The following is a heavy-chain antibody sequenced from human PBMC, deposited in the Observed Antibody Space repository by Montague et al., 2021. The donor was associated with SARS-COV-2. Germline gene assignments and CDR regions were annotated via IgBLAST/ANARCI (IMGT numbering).Heavy chain of an antibody. J-gene: IGHJ5*02. CDR1: SGSISSHY. CDR2: VNYGGST. Sequence: SETLSLTCTVSSGSISSHYWSWIRQPPGKGLEWIGYVNYGGSTNYNPSLKSRVSISLDTSKNQFSLRLNSVTAADTAVYYCARAVTTGIDWFDPWGPGTLVIVSS. CDR3: ARAVTTGIDWFDP. V-gene: IGHV4-59*11. D-gene: IGHD4-17*01.